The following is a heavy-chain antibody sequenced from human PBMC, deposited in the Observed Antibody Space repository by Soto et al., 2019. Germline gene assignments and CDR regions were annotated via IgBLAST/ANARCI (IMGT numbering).Heavy chain of an antibody. Sequence: SCKGSGYSFTSYWIGWVRQMPGKGLEWMGIIYPGDSDTRYSPSFQGQVTISADKSISTAYLQWSSLKASDTAMYYCATLGAGGCTNGVCSPTQYYYYYGMDVWGQGTTVTVSS. D-gene: IGHD2-8*01. J-gene: IGHJ6*02. CDR3: ATLGAGGCTNGVCSPTQYYYYYGMDV. CDR2: IYPGDSDT. V-gene: IGHV5-51*01. CDR1: GYSFTSYW.